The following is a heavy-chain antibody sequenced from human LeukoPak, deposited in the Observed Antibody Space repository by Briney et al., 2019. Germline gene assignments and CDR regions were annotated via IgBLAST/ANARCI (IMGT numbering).Heavy chain of an antibody. V-gene: IGHV4-39*07. CDR3: AKSLDTAMDV. Sequence: SETLSLTCTVSGGSISSSSYYWGWIRQPPGKGLEWIGSIYYSGSTYYNPSLKSRVTMSVDTSKNQFSLKLSSVTAADTAVYYCAKSLDTAMDVWGQGTMVTVSS. CDR2: IYYSGST. CDR1: GGSISSSSYY. D-gene: IGHD5-18*01. J-gene: IGHJ3*01.